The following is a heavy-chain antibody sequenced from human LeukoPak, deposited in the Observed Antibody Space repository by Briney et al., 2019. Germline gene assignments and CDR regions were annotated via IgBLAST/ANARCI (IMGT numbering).Heavy chain of an antibody. J-gene: IGHJ6*03. Sequence: ASVKVSCKASGYTFTSYDINWVRQAAGQGLECMGWMNPNSGNTGYAQKCQGRVTMTRNPSISTAYMELSSLRSEDTAVYYCARGNYGSYLYYYYYMDVWGKGTTVTVSS. CDR3: ARGNYGSYLYYYYYMDV. CDR2: MNPNSGNT. V-gene: IGHV1-8*01. D-gene: IGHD1-26*01. CDR1: GYTFTSYD.